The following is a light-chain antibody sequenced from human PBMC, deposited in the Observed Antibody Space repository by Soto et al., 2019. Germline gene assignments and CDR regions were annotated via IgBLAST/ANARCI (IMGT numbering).Light chain of an antibody. V-gene: IGLV2-8*01. CDR1: STDVGGYNY. CDR3: SSHAGSINVV. CDR2: ELT. J-gene: IGLJ3*02. Sequence: QSALTQPPSAYGSPGQSVTISCTGSSTDVGGYNYVSWYQQHPGKAPKLTIYELTKRPSGGPDRFSGSKSGHTASLTVSGLVAEYEADYYCSSHAGSINVVFGGGTKLTVL.